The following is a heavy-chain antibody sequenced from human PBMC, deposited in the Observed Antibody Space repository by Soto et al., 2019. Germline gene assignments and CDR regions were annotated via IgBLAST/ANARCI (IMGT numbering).Heavy chain of an antibody. V-gene: IGHV1-8*01. J-gene: IGHJ6*02. CDR3: ARGAGDGYYNGMDG. D-gene: IGHD3-16*01. CDR2: MNPNTGGT. Sequence: ASVKVSCKASAYTFTSFDINWVRQAAGQGLEWMGWMNPNTGGTGYAQKFQDRVTMTRSTSISTAYLELSSLRSEDTAVYFCARGAGDGYYNGMDGWGQGTTVTVSS. CDR1: AYTFTSFD.